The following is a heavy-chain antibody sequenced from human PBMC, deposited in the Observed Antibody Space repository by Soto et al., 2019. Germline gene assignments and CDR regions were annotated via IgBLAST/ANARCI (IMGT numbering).Heavy chain of an antibody. V-gene: IGHV3-23*01. J-gene: IGHJ4*02. CDR1: GFTFNSYA. CDR2: ISGSGYST. Sequence: PGGSLRLSCAASGFTFNSYAMSWVRQAPGKGLEWVSAISGSGYSTYYADSVKDRFTISRDNSKNTLSLQMSSLSAEDTAVYYCAKVRDGYTHFWGQGTLVTVSS. CDR3: AKVRDGYTHF. D-gene: IGHD5-12*01.